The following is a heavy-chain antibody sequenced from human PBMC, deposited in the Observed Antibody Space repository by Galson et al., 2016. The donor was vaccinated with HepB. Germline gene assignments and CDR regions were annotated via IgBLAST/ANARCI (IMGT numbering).Heavy chain of an antibody. Sequence: SLRLSCAASGFTFKSFAMHWVRQAPGKGLDWVAVTSYDGDTKHYAESVKGRFTIPRDNSQNTLYLQMNSLRPEDTAMYYCKKRQKYSWGDVFDIWGQGTMVTVSS. V-gene: IGHV3-30*14. CDR2: TSYDGDTK. D-gene: IGHD2/OR15-2a*01. CDR1: GFTFKSFA. J-gene: IGHJ3*02. CDR3: KKRQKYSWGDVFDI.